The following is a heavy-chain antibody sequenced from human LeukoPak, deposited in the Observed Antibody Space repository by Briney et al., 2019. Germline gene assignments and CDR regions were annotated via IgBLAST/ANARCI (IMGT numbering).Heavy chain of an antibody. CDR2: STWNGGST. Sequence: PGGSLRLSCAASGFTFSSYSMNWVRQAPGKGLEWVSTSTWNGGSTGYADSVKGRFTISRDNAKNSLYLQVNSLRAEDTALYYCARLTHDAFDIWGLGTMVTVSS. CDR3: ARLTHDAFDI. V-gene: IGHV3-20*04. J-gene: IGHJ3*02. CDR1: GFTFSSYS.